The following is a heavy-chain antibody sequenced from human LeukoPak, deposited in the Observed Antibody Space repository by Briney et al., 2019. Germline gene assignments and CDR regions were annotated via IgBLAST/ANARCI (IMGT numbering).Heavy chain of an antibody. D-gene: IGHD4-11*01. CDR2: MNPNSGNT. Sequence: ASVKVSCKAFGYTFTSFDINWVRQAPGQGLEWMGWMNPNSGNTGYAQKFQGRVTMTRNTSISTAYMELSSLRSEDTAVYYCAREHDYSSFGLLYNWFDPWGQGALVTVSS. V-gene: IGHV1-8*01. CDR1: GYTFTSFD. J-gene: IGHJ5*02. CDR3: AREHDYSSFGLLYNWFDP.